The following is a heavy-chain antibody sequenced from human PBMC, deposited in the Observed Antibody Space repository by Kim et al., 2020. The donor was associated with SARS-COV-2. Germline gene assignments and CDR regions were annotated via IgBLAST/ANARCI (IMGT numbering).Heavy chain of an antibody. CDR1: GGSFSGYY. CDR3: ARGRDSSGYFRHCFALDY. J-gene: IGHJ4*02. V-gene: IGHV4-34*01. D-gene: IGHD3-22*01. Sequence: SETLSLTCAVYGGSFSGYYWSWIRQPPGKGLEWIGEINHSGSTNYNPSLKSRVTISVDTSKNQFSLKLSSVTAADTAVYYCARGRDSSGYFRHCFALDYWGQGTLVTVSS. CDR2: INHSGST.